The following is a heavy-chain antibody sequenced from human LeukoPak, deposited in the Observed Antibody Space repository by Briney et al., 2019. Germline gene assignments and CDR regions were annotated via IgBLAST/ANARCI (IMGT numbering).Heavy chain of an antibody. V-gene: IGHV4-61*02. Sequence: SETLSLTCTVSGGSISSGSYYWSWIRQPAGKGLEWIGRIYTSGSTNCNPSLKSRVTISVDTSKNQFSLTLSSVTAADTAVYYCAGGQKYRSGYTVTELGSGYFDYWGQGTLVTVSS. CDR2: IYTSGST. J-gene: IGHJ4*02. CDR3: AGGQKYRSGYTVTELGSGYFDY. D-gene: IGHD3-22*01. CDR1: GGSISSGSYY.